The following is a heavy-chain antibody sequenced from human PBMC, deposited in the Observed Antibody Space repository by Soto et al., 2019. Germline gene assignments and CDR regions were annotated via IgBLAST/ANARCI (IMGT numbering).Heavy chain of an antibody. D-gene: IGHD6-13*01. CDR3: ARSGSSSGPNDAFDI. CDR2: ISSSSSYI. Sequence: PGGSLRLCCAASGFTFGSYSMNWVRQAPGKGLEWVSSISSSSSYIYYADSVKGRFTISRDNAKNSLYLQMNSLRAEDTAVYYCARSGSSSGPNDAFDIWGQGTMVTVSS. CDR1: GFTFGSYS. V-gene: IGHV3-21*01. J-gene: IGHJ3*02.